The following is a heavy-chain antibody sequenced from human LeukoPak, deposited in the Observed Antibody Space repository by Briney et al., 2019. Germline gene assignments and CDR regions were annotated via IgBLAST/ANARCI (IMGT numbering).Heavy chain of an antibody. CDR3: ARGEENGYYVFDY. D-gene: IGHD3-22*01. V-gene: IGHV4-34*01. CDR1: GGSFSGYY. Sequence: PSETLSLTCAVYGGSFSGYYWSWIRQPPGKGLGWIGEINHSGSTNYNPSLKSRVTISVDTSKNQFSLKPSSVTAADTAVYYCARGEENGYYVFDYWGQGTLVTVSS. CDR2: INHSGST. J-gene: IGHJ4*02.